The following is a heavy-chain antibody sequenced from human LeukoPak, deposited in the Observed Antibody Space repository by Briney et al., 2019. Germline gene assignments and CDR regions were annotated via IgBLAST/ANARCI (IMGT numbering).Heavy chain of an antibody. V-gene: IGHV3-74*01. CDR2: IYVDGRTT. CDR3: IRDFRSADL. Sequence: GGSLRLSCVASGFTFSNYWMHWVRQPPGKGLVWVSRIYVDGRTTNYADSVKGRFTISRDNAKNTVYLETNSLSVEDTATYYCIRDFRSADLWGQGTLVTVTS. J-gene: IGHJ5*02. CDR1: GFTFSNYW.